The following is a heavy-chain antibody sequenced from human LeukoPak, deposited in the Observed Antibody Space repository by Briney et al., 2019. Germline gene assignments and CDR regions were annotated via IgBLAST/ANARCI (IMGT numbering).Heavy chain of an antibody. J-gene: IGHJ4*02. CDR3: ASLGFCSNYRYLPDY. CDR2: IHYSGST. CDR1: GGSINSNY. V-gene: IGHV4-59*08. D-gene: IGHD4-11*01. Sequence: PSETLSLTCTVYGGSINSNYWTWIRQPPGKGLEWIGYIHYSGSTNYNPSLKSRVTISVDRSKNQFSLKLTSVTAADTAVYYCASLGFCSNYRYLPDYWGQGTQVIVSS.